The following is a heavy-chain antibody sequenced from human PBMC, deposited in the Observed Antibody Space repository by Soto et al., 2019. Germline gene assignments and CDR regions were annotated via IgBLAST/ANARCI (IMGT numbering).Heavy chain of an antibody. J-gene: IGHJ6*02. CDR3: ARGVPNYYAMDV. CDR1: GFTFSNYW. Sequence: GGSLRLSCAASGFTFSNYWMHWVRQAPGKGLVWVSRIKFDGSNTDYADSVKGRFTISRDNAKNTLYLQMNSLRAEDTTLYYCARGVPNYYAMDVSGQATTVTVSS. V-gene: IGHV3-74*01. CDR2: IKFDGSNT.